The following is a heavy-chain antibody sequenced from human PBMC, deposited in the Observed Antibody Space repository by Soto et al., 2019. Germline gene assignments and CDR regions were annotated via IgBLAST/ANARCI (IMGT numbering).Heavy chain of an antibody. CDR3: ARDFEY. Sequence: EVQLVEFGGGLVQPGGSLRLSCEASGFTFSTFWMHWVRQAPGKGLVWVSRINSDGSSTYYADSVKGRVTISRDNAKNTLYLQLNSLRPEDTAVYYCARDFEYWGQGTLVTVSS. J-gene: IGHJ4*02. V-gene: IGHV3-74*01. CDR1: GFTFSTFW. CDR2: INSDGSST.